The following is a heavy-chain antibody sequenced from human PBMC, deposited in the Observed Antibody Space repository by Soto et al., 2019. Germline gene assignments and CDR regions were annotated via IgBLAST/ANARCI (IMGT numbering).Heavy chain of an antibody. V-gene: IGHV3-23*01. CDR2: ISGSGGST. D-gene: IGHD3-10*01. J-gene: IGHJ4*02. Sequence: GGSLRLSCAASGFTFSSYAMSWVRQAPGKGLEWVSAISGSGGSTYYADSVKGRFTISRDNSKNTLYLQMNSLRAEDTAVYYCAKDALNYYGSGSYYKYFDYWGQGTLVTVSS. CDR1: GFTFSSYA. CDR3: AKDALNYYGSGSYYKYFDY.